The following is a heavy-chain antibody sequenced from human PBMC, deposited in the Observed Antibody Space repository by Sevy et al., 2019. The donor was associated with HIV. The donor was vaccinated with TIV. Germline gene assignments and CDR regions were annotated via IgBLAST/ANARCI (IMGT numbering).Heavy chain of an antibody. J-gene: IGHJ5*02. CDR2: ILYDGSNK. D-gene: IGHD6-13*01. CDR3: ANLAAAGTFDP. V-gene: IGHV3-30*02. Sequence: GGSLRLSCAASGFTFSSHGMNWVRQAPGKGLEWVAFILYDGSNKYYADSVKGRFTISRDNSKNTLYLQMNSLRAEDTAVYYCANLAAAGTFDPWGLGTLVTVSS. CDR1: GFTFSSHG.